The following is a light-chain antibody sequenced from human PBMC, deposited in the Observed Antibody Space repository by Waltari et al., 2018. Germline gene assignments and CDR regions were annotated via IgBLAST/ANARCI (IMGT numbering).Light chain of an antibody. CDR2: SAT. V-gene: IGKV3-15*01. J-gene: IGKJ1*01. Sequence: EILMTQSPATLSVSPGERATLPCRDSQSIGRDLAWYQQRPGQAPRLLIYSATVRATGVPARFSASGSGTEFTLTISSLQSEDVAVYYCQHFNNWPPWAFGQGTKVEIK. CDR1: QSIGRD. CDR3: QHFNNWPPWA.